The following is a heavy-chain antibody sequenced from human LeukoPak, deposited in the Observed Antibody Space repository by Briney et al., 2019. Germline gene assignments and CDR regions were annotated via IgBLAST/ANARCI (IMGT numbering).Heavy chain of an antibody. J-gene: IGHJ2*01. CDR2: IWYDGSND. CDR3: AKGGRAAADRNFDL. D-gene: IGHD6-13*01. V-gene: IGHV3-30*02. Sequence: PGGSLRLSCAASGFTFSQYAMHWVRQAPGKGLEWVAAIWYDGSNDYYADSVKGRFTISRDNSESTLSLQMNSLRVEDTAVYYCAKGGRAAADRNFDLWGRGTLVSVSS. CDR1: GFTFSQYA.